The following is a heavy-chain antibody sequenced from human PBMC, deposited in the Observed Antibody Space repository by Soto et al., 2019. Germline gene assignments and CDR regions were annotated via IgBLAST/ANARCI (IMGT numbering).Heavy chain of an antibody. J-gene: IGHJ4*02. CDR2: IYYRSRWYT. CDR1: GDSVSNNRVT. CDR3: VRDYIVETMDLFEY. V-gene: IGHV6-1*01. Sequence: SQTLSLTCGISGDSVSNNRVTWHWIRQSPSRGLEWLGRIYYRSRWYTDYAISVKSRMTISADTSKNQFSLQLNSVTPEDTAVYFCVRDYIVETMDLFEYWGRGTLVTVSS. D-gene: IGHD5-12*01.